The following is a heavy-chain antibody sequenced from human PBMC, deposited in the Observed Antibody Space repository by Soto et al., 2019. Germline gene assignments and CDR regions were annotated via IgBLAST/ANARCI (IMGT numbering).Heavy chain of an antibody. CDR2: FNPRRGTT. CDR1: AYTVY. V-gene: IGHV1-46*01. D-gene: IGHD5-18*01. J-gene: IGHJ4*02. CDR3: ARGGDVDSTTDFYFEF. Sequence: QVQLVQSGAEVKKPGASVRISCKSSAYTVYIHLLRQAPGQGLERMGIFNPRRGTTDYSQKFKGRGNISGDTSTHTVSMEVRSLTSDDTAVDYCARGGDVDSTTDFYFEFCGQGTLVTGSS.